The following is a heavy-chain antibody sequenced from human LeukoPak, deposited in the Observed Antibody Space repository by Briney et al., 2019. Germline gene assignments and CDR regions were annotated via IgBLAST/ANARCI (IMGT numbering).Heavy chain of an antibody. V-gene: IGHV3-74*01. Sequence: GGSLRLSCAASGFTFSSYWMHWVRQAPGKGLVWVSRINSDGSSTSYADSVKGRFTISRDNAKNTLYLQMNSLRAEDRAVYYCARGITMLRGVIPSHYYYGMDVWRQGTTVTVSS. J-gene: IGHJ6*02. D-gene: IGHD3-10*01. CDR2: INSDGSST. CDR3: ARGITMLRGVIPSHYYYGMDV. CDR1: GFTFSSYW.